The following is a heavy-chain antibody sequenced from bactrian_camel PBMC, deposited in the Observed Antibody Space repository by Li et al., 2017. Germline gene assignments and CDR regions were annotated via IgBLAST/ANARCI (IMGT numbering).Heavy chain of an antibody. CDR2: ITTGTGNT. CDR3: RQIHSANWGCTMACILLSLTT. V-gene: IGHV3S63*01. D-gene: IGHD4*01. CDR1: GYIADYLH. Sequence: VQLVESGGDSMQAGGSLKLSCSASGYIADYLHMAWFRQAPGKERRGVATITTGTGNTAVADSVKGRFTISKDDAKYTLYLQTNNWNLRTLPRTTARQIHSANWGCTMACILLSLTTEARGPRSPSP. J-gene: IGHJ4*01.